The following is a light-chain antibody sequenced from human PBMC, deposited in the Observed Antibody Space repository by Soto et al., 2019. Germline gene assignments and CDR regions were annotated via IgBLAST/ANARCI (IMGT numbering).Light chain of an antibody. V-gene: IGKV1-39*01. CDR3: QQSYSTLT. CDR2: AAS. CDR1: QSISSY. J-gene: IGKJ3*01. Sequence: DIQMTQSPSSLSASVGDRVTITCRASQSISSYLNWYQQKPGKAPKLLIYAASSLQSRVPSSFSGIGCGTDFTLTISSLRPEECTTYYCQQSYSTLTFGPGTKVDIK.